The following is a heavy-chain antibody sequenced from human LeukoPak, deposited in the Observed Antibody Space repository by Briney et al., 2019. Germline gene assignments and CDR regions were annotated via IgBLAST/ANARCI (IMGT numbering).Heavy chain of an antibody. CDR3: ARASITGTRVDY. D-gene: IGHD1-20*01. CDR2: ITPIFGTA. CDR1: GGTFSSYA. J-gene: IGHJ4*02. V-gene: IGHV1-69*05. Sequence: ASVKVSCKASGGTFSSYAISWVRQAPGQGLEWMGRITPIFGTANYAQKFQGRVTITTDESTSTAYMELSSLRSEDTAVYYCARASITGTRVDYWGQGTLVTVSS.